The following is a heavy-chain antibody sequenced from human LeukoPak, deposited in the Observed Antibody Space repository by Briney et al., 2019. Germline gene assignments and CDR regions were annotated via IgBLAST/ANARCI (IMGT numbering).Heavy chain of an antibody. V-gene: IGHV3-23*01. Sequence: PGGCLRLSCVASGFTFSSYVMGWVRQAPGKGLEWVSGISGSAGSTYYADPVKGRFTISRDNSKNTLYLQMNTLRVEDTAVYYCAKGGMVRGEYDYWGQGTLVTVSS. CDR3: AKGGMVRGEYDY. CDR1: GFTFSSYV. CDR2: ISGSAGST. D-gene: IGHD3-10*01. J-gene: IGHJ4*02.